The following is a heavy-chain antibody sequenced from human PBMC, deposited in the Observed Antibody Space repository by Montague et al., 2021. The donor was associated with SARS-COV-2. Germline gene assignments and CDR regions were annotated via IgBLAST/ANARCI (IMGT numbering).Heavy chain of an antibody. J-gene: IGHJ4*02. CDR3: AHRKVLAAAWDY. CDR2: IYWDDDK. CDR1: GFSLSTSGVG. D-gene: IGHD6-13*01. Sequence: PALVKPTQTLTLTCTFSGFSLSTSGVGVGWIRQPPGKAPEWLALIYWDDDKRYSPSLKSRLTITKDTSKNQVVLTMTNMDPVDTATYYCAHRKVLAAAWDYWGQGTLVTVSS. V-gene: IGHV2-5*02.